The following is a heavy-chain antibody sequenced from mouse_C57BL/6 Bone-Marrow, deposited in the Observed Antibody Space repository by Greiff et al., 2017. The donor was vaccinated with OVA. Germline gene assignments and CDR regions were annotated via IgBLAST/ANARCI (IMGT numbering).Heavy chain of an antibody. CDR3: ARLWDDYHWYFDV. Sequence: QVQLQQPGAELVKPGASVKLSCKASGYTFTSYWMHWVKQRPGQGLEWIGMIHPNSGSTNYNEKFKSKATLTVDKSSSTAYMQLSSLKSEDSAVYYGARLWDDYHWYFDVWGTGTTVTVSS. J-gene: IGHJ1*03. D-gene: IGHD2-4*01. CDR1: GYTFTSYW. CDR2: IHPNSGST. V-gene: IGHV1-64*01.